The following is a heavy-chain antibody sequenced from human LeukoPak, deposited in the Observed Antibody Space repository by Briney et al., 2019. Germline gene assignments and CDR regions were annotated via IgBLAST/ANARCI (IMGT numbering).Heavy chain of an antibody. D-gene: IGHD1-1*01. Sequence: SETLSLTCSVSGGSITSGTYYWTWIRQRPGKGLEWIGYISYSGSTYYHPSLKSRVSISVDTSKNQFSLRLASLTAADTAVFYCARALDNRHSYGMDVWGQGTTVTVSS. CDR1: GGSITSGTYY. CDR3: ARALDNRHSYGMDV. J-gene: IGHJ6*02. CDR2: ISYSGST. V-gene: IGHV4-31*03.